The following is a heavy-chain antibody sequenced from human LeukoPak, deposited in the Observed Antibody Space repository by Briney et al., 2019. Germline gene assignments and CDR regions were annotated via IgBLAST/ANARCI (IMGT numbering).Heavy chain of an antibody. CDR2: ILPDGSNS. J-gene: IGHJ4*02. D-gene: IGHD6-13*01. Sequence: GPLRLSCAASGFTLSTYAMWWVRQAPGKGLEREAVILPDGSNSFYADSVKGRFTISRDNSKDTLFLQMSSLSSEDTALYYGARDTYASSWSPLIHWGQGTLVTVSS. CDR3: ARDTYASSWSPLIH. V-gene: IGHV3-30-3*01. CDR1: GFTLSTYA.